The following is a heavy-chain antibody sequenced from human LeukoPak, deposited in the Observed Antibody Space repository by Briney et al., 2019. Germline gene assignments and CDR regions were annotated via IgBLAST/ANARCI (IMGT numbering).Heavy chain of an antibody. CDR3: ARDRGSAAFDY. J-gene: IGHJ4*02. CDR2: FRAYNGNT. CDR1: GYTDTSYG. V-gene: IGHV1-18*04. Sequence: SVKVSCKASGYTDTSYGISWLRQAAGQELEGLGWFRAYNGNTDNAKMLQGRVTMTTDTYTSTGYMDLRSLKSDDTAVYYCARDRGSAAFDYWGQGTLVTVSS. D-gene: IGHD3-10*01.